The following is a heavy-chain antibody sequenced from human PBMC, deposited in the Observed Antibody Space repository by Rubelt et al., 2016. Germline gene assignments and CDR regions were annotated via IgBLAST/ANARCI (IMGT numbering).Heavy chain of an antibody. CDR3: ARIYGDYALPADY. V-gene: IGHV3-21*01. J-gene: IGHJ4*02. Sequence: EVQLLESGGGLVQPGGSLRLSCAASGFTFSSYAMSWVRQAPGKGLEWVSSISSSSSYIYYADSVKGRLTISRDNAKNSLYLQMNSLRAEDTAVYYCARIYGDYALPADYWGQGTLVTVSS. CDR2: ISSSSSYI. CDR1: GFTFSSYA. D-gene: IGHD4-17*01.